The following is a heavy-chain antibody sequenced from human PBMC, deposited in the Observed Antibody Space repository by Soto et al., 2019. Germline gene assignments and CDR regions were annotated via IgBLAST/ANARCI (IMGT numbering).Heavy chain of an antibody. CDR3: TTDRMPIVRGVIILDAFDI. CDR2: IKSKTDGGTT. CDR1: GFTFSNAW. J-gene: IGHJ3*02. Sequence: GGSLRLSCAASGFTFSNAWMSWVRQAPGKGLEWVGRIKSKTDGGTTDYAAPVKGRFTISRDDSKNTLYLQMNSLKTEDTAVYYCTTDRMPIVRGVIILDAFDIWGQGTMVTVSS. V-gene: IGHV3-15*01. D-gene: IGHD3-10*01.